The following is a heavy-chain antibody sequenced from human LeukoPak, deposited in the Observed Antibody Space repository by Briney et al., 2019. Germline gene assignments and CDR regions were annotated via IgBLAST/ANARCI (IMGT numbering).Heavy chain of an antibody. Sequence: PGGSLRLSCAASGFSLRDYSMDWVRQAPGKGLEWVSSISSSSRYTFYVDSVKGRFTISRDNAKNSLYLQMNSLRAEDMALYYCAKARYSSGWSDAFDIWGQGTMVTVSS. J-gene: IGHJ3*02. CDR2: ISSSSRYT. CDR1: GFSLRDYS. V-gene: IGHV3-21*04. D-gene: IGHD6-19*01. CDR3: AKARYSSGWSDAFDI.